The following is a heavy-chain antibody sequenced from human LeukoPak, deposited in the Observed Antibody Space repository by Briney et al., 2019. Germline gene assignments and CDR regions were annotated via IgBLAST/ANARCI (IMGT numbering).Heavy chain of an antibody. Sequence: PGRSLRLSCAASGFTFSSYAMHWVRQAPGKGLEYVSAISSNGGSTYYANSVKGRFTISRDNSKNTLYLQMGSLRAEDMAVYYCARDGCSGGSCYLVDYWGQGTLVTVSS. CDR1: GFTFSSYA. CDR3: ARDGCSGGSCYLVDY. CDR2: ISSNGGST. V-gene: IGHV3-64*01. D-gene: IGHD2-15*01. J-gene: IGHJ4*02.